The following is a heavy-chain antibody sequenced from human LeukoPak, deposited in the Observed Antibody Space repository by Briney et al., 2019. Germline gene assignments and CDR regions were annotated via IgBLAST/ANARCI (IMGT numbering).Heavy chain of an antibody. J-gene: IGHJ6*02. CDR2: IYDSGST. D-gene: IGHD6-19*01. CDR3: ARTIGGSGRYGMDV. Sequence: PSETLSLTCTVSGGSISSYYWSWIRQPPGKGLEWIGNIYDSGSTNYNPSLKSRVTISIDTSKNQFSLKLSSVTAADTAVYYCARTIGGSGRYGMDVWGQGTTVTVSS. CDR1: GGSISSYY. V-gene: IGHV4-59*01.